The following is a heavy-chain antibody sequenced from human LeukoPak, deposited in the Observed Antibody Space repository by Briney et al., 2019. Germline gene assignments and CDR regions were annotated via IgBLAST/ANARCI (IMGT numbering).Heavy chain of an antibody. Sequence: TSETLSLTCAVYGVSFSDYYWSWIRQSPGKGLEWIGEINHTGSTKYNPSLKSRVTISVDTSKNQFSLKVNSVTAADTAMYFCVRHYVLHIVGPSYWGQGILVTVSS. CDR1: GVSFSDYY. D-gene: IGHD1-26*01. CDR2: INHTGST. J-gene: IGHJ4*02. V-gene: IGHV4-34*01. CDR3: VRHYVLHIVGPSY.